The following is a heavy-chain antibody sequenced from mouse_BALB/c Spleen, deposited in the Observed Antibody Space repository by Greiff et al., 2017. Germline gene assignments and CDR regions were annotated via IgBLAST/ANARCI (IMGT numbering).Heavy chain of an antibody. Sequence: EVKLMESGPSLVKPSQTLSLTCSVTGDSITSGYWNWIRKFPGNKLEYMGYISYSGSTYYNPSLKSRISITRDTSKNQYYLQLNSVTTEDTATYYCAREDYRYAYAMDYWGQGTSVTVSS. CDR3: AREDYRYAYAMDY. CDR1: GDSITSGY. V-gene: IGHV3-8*02. D-gene: IGHD2-14*01. CDR2: ISYSGST. J-gene: IGHJ4*01.